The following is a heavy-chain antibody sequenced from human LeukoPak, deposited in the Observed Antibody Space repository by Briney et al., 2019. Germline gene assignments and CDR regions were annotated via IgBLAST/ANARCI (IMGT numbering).Heavy chain of an antibody. CDR2: IIPIFGTA. Sequence: SVKASCKASGGTFSSYAISWVRQAPGQGLEWMGGIIPIFGTANYAQKFQGRVTITADESTSTAYMELSSLRSEDTAVYYCARDDGCSSTSCYWAYYYYMDVWGKGTTVTVSS. J-gene: IGHJ6*03. V-gene: IGHV1-69*13. CDR3: ARDDGCSSTSCYWAYYYYMDV. D-gene: IGHD2-2*01. CDR1: GGTFSSYA.